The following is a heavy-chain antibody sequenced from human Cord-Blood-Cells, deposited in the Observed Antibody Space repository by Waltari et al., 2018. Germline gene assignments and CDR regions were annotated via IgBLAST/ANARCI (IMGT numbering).Heavy chain of an antibody. Sequence: QVQLVESGGGVVQPGRSLRLSCAASGFTFSSYGMHWVRQAPGKGLEWVAVRWYDGSNKYYADSGKGLFTISRDNSKNALYLQMNSLRAEDTAVYYCARDLWGSDAFDIWGQGTMVTVSS. V-gene: IGHV3-33*01. CDR1: GFTFSSYG. CDR3: ARDLWGSDAFDI. CDR2: RWYDGSNK. D-gene: IGHD7-27*01. J-gene: IGHJ3*02.